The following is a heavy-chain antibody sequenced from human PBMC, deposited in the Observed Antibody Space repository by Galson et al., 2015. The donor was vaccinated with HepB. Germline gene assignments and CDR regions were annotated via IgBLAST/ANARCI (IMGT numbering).Heavy chain of an antibody. CDR3: ARDRAARPLYYYMDV. Sequence: SVKVSCKASGGTFSSYAISWVRQAPGHGLEWMGGIIPIFGTANYAQKFQGRVTITADESTSTAYMELSSLGSEDTAVYYCARDRAARPLYYYMDVWGKGTTVTVSS. CDR1: GGTFSSYA. CDR2: IIPIFGTA. J-gene: IGHJ6*03. V-gene: IGHV1-69*13. D-gene: IGHD6-6*01.